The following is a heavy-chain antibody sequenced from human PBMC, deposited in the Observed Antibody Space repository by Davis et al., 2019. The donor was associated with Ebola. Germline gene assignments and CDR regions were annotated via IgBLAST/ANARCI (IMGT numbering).Heavy chain of an antibody. D-gene: IGHD2-2*01. CDR1: GFSFFSYG. J-gene: IGHJ6*03. V-gene: IGHV3-33*01. CDR3: AREGMVPAAIYYYMDV. CDR2: IWYDGGNE. Sequence: GESLKISCAASGFSFFSYGMHWVRQAPGKGLEWVAMIWYDGGNEYYADSVKGGFTISRDNSKNTLYLQMNSLRAEDTAVYYCAREGMVPAAIYYYMDVWGKGTTVTVSS.